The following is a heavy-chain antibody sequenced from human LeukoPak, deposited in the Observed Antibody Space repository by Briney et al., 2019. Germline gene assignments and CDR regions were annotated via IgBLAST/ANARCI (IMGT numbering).Heavy chain of an antibody. CDR2: ISSSSNYI. D-gene: IGHD4-17*01. J-gene: IGHJ1*01. CDR3: ARDMTTATTCYLEH. CDR1: GFTFSTYS. Sequence: PGRSLRLSCAASGFTFSTYSRNWVRQAPGKGLEWVSSISSSSNYIYYADSVKGRFSISRDDAKNLLFLQMNGLRVEDTAVYYCARDMTTATTCYLEHWGQGTLVTVSS. V-gene: IGHV3-21*06.